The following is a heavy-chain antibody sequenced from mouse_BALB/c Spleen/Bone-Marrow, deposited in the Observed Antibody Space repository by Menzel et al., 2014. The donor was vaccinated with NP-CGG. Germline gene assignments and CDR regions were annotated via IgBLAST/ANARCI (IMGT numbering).Heavy chain of an antibody. J-gene: IGHJ2*01. Sequence: EVQLQQSGGGLVQPGGSLKLSCAASGFDFSRYWMSWVGQAPGKGLEWIGEINPDSSTINYTPSLKDKFIISRDNAKNTLYLQMSKVRSEDTALYYCARQGYYGKGDYWGQGTTLTVSS. CDR1: GFDFSRYW. CDR2: INPDSSTI. V-gene: IGHV4-1*02. CDR3: ARQGYYGKGDY. D-gene: IGHD2-1*01.